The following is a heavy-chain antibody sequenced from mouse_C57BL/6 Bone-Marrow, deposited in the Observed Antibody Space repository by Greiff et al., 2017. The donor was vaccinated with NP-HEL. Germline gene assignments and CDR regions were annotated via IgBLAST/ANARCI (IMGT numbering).Heavy chain of an antibody. CDR1: GYTFTSYG. J-gene: IGHJ1*03. CDR2: IYPRSGNT. V-gene: IGHV1-81*01. CDR3: ARYDYCGSTWYFDV. Sequence: VQLQQSGAELARPGASVKLSCKASGYTFTSYGISWVKQRTGQGLEWIGEIYPRSGNTYYNEKFKGKATLTADKSSSTAYMELRSLTSEDSAVYFCARYDYCGSTWYFDVWGTGTTVTVSS. D-gene: IGHD1-1*01.